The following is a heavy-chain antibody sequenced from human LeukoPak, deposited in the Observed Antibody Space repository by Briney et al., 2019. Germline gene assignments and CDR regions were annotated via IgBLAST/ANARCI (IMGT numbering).Heavy chain of an antibody. V-gene: IGHV1-46*01. Sequence: GASVKVSCKASGYTFTGYYMHWVRQAPGQGLEWMGIINPSGGSTSYAQKFQGRVTMTRDTTTSTAYMELSRLRFDDTAVYYCARSPDILTGENFDYWGQGTLVTVSS. CDR1: GYTFTGYY. CDR2: INPSGGST. CDR3: ARSPDILTGENFDY. J-gene: IGHJ4*02. D-gene: IGHD3-9*01.